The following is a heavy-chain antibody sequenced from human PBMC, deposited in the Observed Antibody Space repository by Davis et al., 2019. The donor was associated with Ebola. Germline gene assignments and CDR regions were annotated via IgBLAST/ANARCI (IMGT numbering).Heavy chain of an antibody. D-gene: IGHD6-6*01. CDR3: ARDLLKYSSLYGMDV. V-gene: IGHV3-33*01. CDR1: GFTFSSYG. Sequence: GESLKIPCAAPGFTFSSYGMHWVRQAPGKGLEWVAVIWYDGSNKYYADSVKGRFTISRDNSKNTLYLQMNSLRAEDTAVYYCARDLLKYSSLYGMDVWGQGTTVTVSS. CDR2: IWYDGSNK. J-gene: IGHJ6*02.